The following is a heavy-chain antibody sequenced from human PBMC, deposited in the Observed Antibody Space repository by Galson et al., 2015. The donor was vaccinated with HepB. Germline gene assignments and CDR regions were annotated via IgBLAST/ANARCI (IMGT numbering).Heavy chain of an antibody. Sequence: SETLSLTCAVYGGSLSDFYWTWIRQPSGKGLEWIGEIKPTGTTNYQPSLKSRVTISVDTSKNEFSLRLSSLTAADTAVYYCARVGVSKFGGALVVPYYFDYWGQGTLVTVSS. CDR1: GGSLSDFY. CDR2: IKPTGTT. J-gene: IGHJ4*02. D-gene: IGHD3-16*02. V-gene: IGHV4-34*01. CDR3: ARVGVSKFGGALVVPYYFDY.